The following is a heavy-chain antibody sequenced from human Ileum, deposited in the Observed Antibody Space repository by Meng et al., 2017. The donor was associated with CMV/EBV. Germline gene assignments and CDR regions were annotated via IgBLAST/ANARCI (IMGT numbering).Heavy chain of an antibody. D-gene: IGHD3-16*01. J-gene: IGHJ4*02. Sequence: GESLKISCAASGFIFSNYAMSWVRQAPGKGLEWISFMIGSGSMMFYVDSVRGRFTISRDGSKNTLYLQMNSLRAEDTAVYYCAKKGGDGALHYYDYWGQGTLVTVSS. CDR2: MIGSGSMM. V-gene: IGHV3-23*01. CDR3: AKKGGDGALHYYDY. CDR1: GFIFSNYA.